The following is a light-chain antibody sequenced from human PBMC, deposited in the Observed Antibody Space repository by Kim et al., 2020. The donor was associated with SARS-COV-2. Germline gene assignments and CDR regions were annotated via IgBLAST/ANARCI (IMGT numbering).Light chain of an antibody. J-gene: IGLJ3*02. CDR3: LLSYRGAWV. CDR2: DIT. Sequence: TDHNPYWFQQKPGQVPRTLIYDITNKPSWTPARFSGSLLGDKAALTLSGAQPEDEGDYYCLLSYRGAWVFGGGTQLNVL. CDR1: TDHN. V-gene: IGLV7-46*01.